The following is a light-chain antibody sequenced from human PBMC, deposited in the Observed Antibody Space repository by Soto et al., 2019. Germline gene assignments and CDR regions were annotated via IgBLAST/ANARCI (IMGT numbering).Light chain of an antibody. Sequence: IVLTQSPAKKSVSPGGRATLSCRTSQSVASNLAWYQQKPGQAPRLLIYGAFIRAPGFPVRFRGTGSGSEFTLTISSLQSEDGATYYCQQYDKWPYTFGQGTRLEIK. CDR1: QSVASN. CDR3: QQYDKWPYT. V-gene: IGKV3-15*01. J-gene: IGKJ5*01. CDR2: GAF.